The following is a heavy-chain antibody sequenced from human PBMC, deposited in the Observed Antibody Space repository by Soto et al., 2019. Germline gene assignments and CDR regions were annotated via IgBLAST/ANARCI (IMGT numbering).Heavy chain of an antibody. Sequence: EVQLLESGGGLVQPGGSLRLSCAASGFTFSSYAMKWVRQAPGKGLEWVSLIGESGTPTYYADSVKGRFTISRDNSGNTLCLETYSLRAEDTAVYYCARYLPGVRYYGMDVWGQGTTVTVSS. CDR2: IGESGTPT. CDR1: GFTFSSYA. V-gene: IGHV3-23*01. J-gene: IGHJ6*02. D-gene: IGHD2-2*01. CDR3: ARYLPGVRYYGMDV.